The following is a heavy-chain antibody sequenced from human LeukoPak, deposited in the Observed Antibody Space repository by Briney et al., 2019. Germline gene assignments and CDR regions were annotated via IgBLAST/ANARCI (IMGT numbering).Heavy chain of an antibody. CDR3: ARAPIVLMVYARNYYYDYMDV. V-gene: IGHV1-69*05. CDR2: IIPIFGTA. D-gene: IGHD2-8*01. Sequence: SVKVSCKASGGTFSSYAISWVRQAPGQGLEWMGGIIPIFGTANYAQKFQGRVTITTDESTSTAYMELSSLRSEDTAVYYCARAPIVLMVYARNYYYDYMDVWGKGTTVTVSS. CDR1: GGTFSSYA. J-gene: IGHJ6*03.